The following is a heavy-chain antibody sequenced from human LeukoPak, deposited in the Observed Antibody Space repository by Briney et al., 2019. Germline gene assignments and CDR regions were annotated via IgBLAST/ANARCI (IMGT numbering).Heavy chain of an antibody. D-gene: IGHD1-14*01. J-gene: IGHJ6*03. Sequence: PGGSLRLSCAASGFTFSSYWMHWVRQAPGKGLVWVSRINSDGSSTSYADSVKGRFTISRDNAKNTLYLQMNSLRAEDTAVYYCARMRVNHYNMDVWGKGTTVTISS. V-gene: IGHV3-74*01. CDR1: GFTFSSYW. CDR2: INSDGSST. CDR3: ARMRVNHYNMDV.